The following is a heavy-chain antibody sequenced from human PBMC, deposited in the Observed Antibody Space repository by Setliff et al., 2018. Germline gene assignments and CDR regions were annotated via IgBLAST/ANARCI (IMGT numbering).Heavy chain of an antibody. D-gene: IGHD6-6*01. CDR2: INHRGST. CDR3: TSTPRGGINITTRAGAFDS. J-gene: IGHJ4*02. Sequence: KTSETLSLTCAVYGDSFSDYYWSWIRQPPGKGLEWIEEINHRGSTNYSPSLRSRVTMSVDSSKKQLSLKLTTVTAADTAVYYCTSTPRGGINITTRAGAFDSWGQGTLVTVSS. CDR1: GDSFSDYY. V-gene: IGHV4-34*01.